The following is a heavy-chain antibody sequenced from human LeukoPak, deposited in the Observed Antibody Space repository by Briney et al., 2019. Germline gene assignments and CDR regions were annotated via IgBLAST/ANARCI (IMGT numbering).Heavy chain of an antibody. CDR1: GFTFSSYG. V-gene: IGHV3-33*01. J-gene: IGHJ4*02. CDR3: AREDTALVIAY. Sequence: GGSLRLSCAASGFTFSSYGVHWVRQAPGKGLEWVAIMWYDGSNKYYTDSVKGRFTISRDNSKNTLYLQMSSLRVEDTAVYYCAREDTALVIAYWGQGTLVTVSS. CDR2: MWYDGSNK. D-gene: IGHD5-18*01.